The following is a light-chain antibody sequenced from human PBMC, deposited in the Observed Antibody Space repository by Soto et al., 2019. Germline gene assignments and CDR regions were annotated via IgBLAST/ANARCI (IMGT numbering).Light chain of an antibody. J-gene: IGKJ4*01. Sequence: EIVLTQSPGTQSLSPGDRATLSCRASQSVNSNYFAWYQQKPGQAPSLLIYGASTRATGIPDRFSGSGSGTDFTLTISRLEPEDVAVYYCQQYGSSPLTFGGGTKVEIK. CDR2: GAS. V-gene: IGKV3-20*01. CDR3: QQYGSSPLT. CDR1: QSVNSNY.